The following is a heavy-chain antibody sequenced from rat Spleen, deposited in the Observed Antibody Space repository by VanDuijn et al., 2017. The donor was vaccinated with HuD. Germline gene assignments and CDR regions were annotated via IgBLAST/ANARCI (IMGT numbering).Heavy chain of an antibody. J-gene: IGHJ2*01. Sequence: QVQLMESGPGLVQPSETLSLTCTVSGFSLTRYNVHWVRQPPGKGLEWMGVMWSGGNTDYHSALKSRLSISRDTSKNQVFLEMSSLQTEDTDMYFCVRSGYNFDYWGQGVMVTVSS. D-gene: IGHD4-3*01. CDR3: VRSGYNFDY. CDR2: MWSGGNT. CDR1: GFSLTRYN. V-gene: IGHV2-45*01.